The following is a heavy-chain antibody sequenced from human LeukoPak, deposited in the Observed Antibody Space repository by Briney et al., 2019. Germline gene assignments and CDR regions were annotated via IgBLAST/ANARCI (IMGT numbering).Heavy chain of an antibody. V-gene: IGHV3-21*01. CDR3: ASATTVVTRGLDY. Sequence: GRSLRLSCAASGFTFSSYSMNWVRQAPGKGLEWVSSISSSSSYIYYADSVKGRFTISRDNAKNSLFLQMNSLRAEDTAVYYCASATTVVTRGLDYWGQGTLVTVSS. CDR1: GFTFSSYS. J-gene: IGHJ4*02. D-gene: IGHD4-23*01. CDR2: ISSSSSYI.